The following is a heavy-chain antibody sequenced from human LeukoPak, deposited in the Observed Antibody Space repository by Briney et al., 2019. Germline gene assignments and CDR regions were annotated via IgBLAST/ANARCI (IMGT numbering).Heavy chain of an antibody. J-gene: IGHJ5*02. V-gene: IGHV3-23*01. Sequence: PGRSLRLSCAASGFTFSSYAMGWVRQAPGKGLEWVSTISGSGGSTYYADSVKGRFTISRDNSKNTLYLQMNSLRAEDTAVYYCARGSGSFPYNWFDPWGQGTLVTVSS. CDR2: ISGSGGST. CDR1: GFTFSSYA. D-gene: IGHD3-10*01. CDR3: ARGSGSFPYNWFDP.